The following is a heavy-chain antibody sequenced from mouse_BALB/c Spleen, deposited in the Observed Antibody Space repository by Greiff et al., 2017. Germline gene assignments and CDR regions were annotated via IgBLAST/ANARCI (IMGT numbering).Heavy chain of an antibody. CDR2: IWSGGST. Sequence: VQLVESGPGLVQPSQSLSITCTVSGFSLNSYGVNWVRQSPGKGLEWLGVIWSGGSTDYNAAFISRLSISKDNFKSQVFFKMNSLQANDTAIYYCARFYGNSDYWGQGTTLTVSS. J-gene: IGHJ2*01. D-gene: IGHD2-1*01. V-gene: IGHV2-2*02. CDR1: GFSLNSYG. CDR3: ARFYGNSDY.